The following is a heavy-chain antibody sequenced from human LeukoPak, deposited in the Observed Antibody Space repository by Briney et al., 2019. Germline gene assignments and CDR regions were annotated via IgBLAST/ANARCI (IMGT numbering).Heavy chain of an antibody. J-gene: IGHJ4*02. CDR1: GFAFSTYA. CDR2: ISGSGGVT. V-gene: IGHV3-23*01. CDR3: ARGAEFPASDGFDY. Sequence: GGSLRLSCAASGFAFSTYAMNWVRQAPGKGLEWVSAISGSGGVTYYSDSVKGRFTISRDNSMNTLYLQMNGLRAEDTAVYYCARGAEFPASDGFDYWGQGTLVTVSS. D-gene: IGHD5-24*01.